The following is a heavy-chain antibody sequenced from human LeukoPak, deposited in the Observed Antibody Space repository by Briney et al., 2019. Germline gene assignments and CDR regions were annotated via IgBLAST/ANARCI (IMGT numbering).Heavy chain of an antibody. CDR1: GSISGYY. V-gene: IGHV4-4*09. CDR3: ARQQCTSASCLTKNAFDI. CDR2: IYTSGST. D-gene: IGHD2-2*01. Sequence: SETLSLTCTVSGSISGYYWSWIRQPPGKGLEWIGYIYTSGSTNYNPSLESRVTISVDTSKNQFSLDLSSVTAADTAVYYCARQQCTSASCLTKNAFDIWGQGTMVTVSS. J-gene: IGHJ3*02.